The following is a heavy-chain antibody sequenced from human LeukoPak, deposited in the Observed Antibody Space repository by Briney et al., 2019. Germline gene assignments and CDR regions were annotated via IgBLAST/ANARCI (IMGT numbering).Heavy chain of an antibody. Sequence: ASVKVSCKASGGTFSKYTISWVRQRPGQGLEWMGGITPLFGTANYAQKFQGRVTITADESTSTAYMELSSLRSEDTAVYYCARHRSGYSGYDYDYYYYGMDVWGQGTTVTVSS. V-gene: IGHV1-69*13. CDR2: ITPLFGTA. D-gene: IGHD5-12*01. CDR1: GGTFSKYT. J-gene: IGHJ6*02. CDR3: ARHRSGYSGYDYDYYYYGMDV.